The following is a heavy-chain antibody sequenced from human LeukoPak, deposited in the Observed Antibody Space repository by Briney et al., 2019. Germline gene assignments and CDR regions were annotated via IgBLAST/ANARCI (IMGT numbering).Heavy chain of an antibody. D-gene: IGHD5-18*01. CDR1: GFTFSSYS. J-gene: IGHJ4*02. V-gene: IGHV3-21*01. CDR2: ISSSSSYI. Sequence: GGSLRLSCAASGFTFSSYSMNWVRQAPGKGLEWVSSISSSSSYIYYADSVKGRFTISRDNAKNSPYLQMNSLRAEDTAVYYCARDRSDNEYSYGAFDYWGQGTLVTVSS. CDR3: ARDRSDNEYSYGAFDY.